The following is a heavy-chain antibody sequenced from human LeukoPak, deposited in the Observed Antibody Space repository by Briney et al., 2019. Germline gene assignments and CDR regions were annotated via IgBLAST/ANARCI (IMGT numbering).Heavy chain of an antibody. V-gene: IGHV4-34*01. CDR2: INHSGST. CDR1: GGSFSGYY. Sequence: SETLSLTCAVYGGSFSGYYWSWIRQPPGKGLEWIGEINHSGSTNYNPSLKSRVTISADTSKNQFSLRLTSVTAADTAVYFCARAETMTGMDVWGQGTTVTVSS. J-gene: IGHJ6*02. D-gene: IGHD3-9*01. CDR3: ARAETMTGMDV.